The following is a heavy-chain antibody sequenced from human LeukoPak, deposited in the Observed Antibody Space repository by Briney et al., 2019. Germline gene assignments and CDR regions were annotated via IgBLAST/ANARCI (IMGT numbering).Heavy chain of an antibody. V-gene: IGHV3-30*18. Sequence: QPGGSLRLSCAASGFTFSSYGMHWVRQAPGKGLGWVAVISYDGSNKYYADSVKGRFTISSDNSKNTLYLQMNSLRAEDTAVYYCAKGGNSERSNYYGMDVWGQGTTVTVSS. D-gene: IGHD1-1*01. CDR1: GFTFSSYG. CDR2: ISYDGSNK. J-gene: IGHJ6*02. CDR3: AKGGNSERSNYYGMDV.